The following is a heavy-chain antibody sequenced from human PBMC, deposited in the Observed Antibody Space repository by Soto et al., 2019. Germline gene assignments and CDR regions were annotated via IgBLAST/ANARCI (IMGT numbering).Heavy chain of an antibody. CDR2: INHSGST. CDR3: ARGLYSYGYLVDY. Sequence: SETLSLTCAVYGGSFSGYYWSWIRQPPGKGLEWIGEINHSGSTNYSPSLKSRVTISVDTSKNQFSLKLSSVTAADTAVYYCARGLYSYGYLVDYWGQGTLVTVS. CDR1: GGSFSGYY. D-gene: IGHD5-18*01. J-gene: IGHJ4*02. V-gene: IGHV4-34*01.